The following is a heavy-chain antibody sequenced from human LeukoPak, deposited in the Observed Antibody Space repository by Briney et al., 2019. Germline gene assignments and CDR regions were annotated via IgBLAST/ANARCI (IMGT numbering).Heavy chain of an antibody. CDR1: VYTFTVYC. CDR2: INPNSGGN. D-gene: IGHD3-16*01. V-gene: IGHV1-2*02. Sequence: ASVKVSCKCSVYTFTVYCLHWVRQSPGQGLEWMGWINPNSGGNNYAEKFQGRVTMTSDTYISTAYMELSRLKSDDTVVSYWARSSAMGDWGQGTLVTVSS. CDR3: ARSSAMGD. J-gene: IGHJ4*02.